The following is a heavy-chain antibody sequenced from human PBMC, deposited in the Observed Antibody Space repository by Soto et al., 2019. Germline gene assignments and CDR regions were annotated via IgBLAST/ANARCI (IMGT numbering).Heavy chain of an antibody. V-gene: IGHV3-74*01. Sequence: EVQLVDSGGGLVQPGGSLRLSCAASEFTFRSYWMHWVRQSPGKGLVWVSRISGDGSSTNYADSVKGRFTISRDNAKNKVYLQIDSPRDEDTAVYYCARSLPGTYGAFDLWGQGTMVTVSS. CDR2: ISGDGSST. J-gene: IGHJ3*01. CDR1: EFTFRSYW. CDR3: ARSLPGTYGAFDL. D-gene: IGHD1-7*01.